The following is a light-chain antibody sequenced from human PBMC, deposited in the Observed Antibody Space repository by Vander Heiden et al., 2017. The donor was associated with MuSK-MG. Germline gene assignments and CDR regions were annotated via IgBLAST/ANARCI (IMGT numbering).Light chain of an antibody. CDR3: QQRSNGPPLYT. Sequence: EIVLTQSPATLALSPGERATLSCRASQSVSSYLVWYQQKPGQAPRLLIYDASNRATGIPARFSGSGSGTDFTLTISSLEPEDFAVYYCQQRSNGPPLYTFGQGTKLEIK. CDR2: DAS. J-gene: IGKJ2*01. V-gene: IGKV3-11*01. CDR1: QSVSSY.